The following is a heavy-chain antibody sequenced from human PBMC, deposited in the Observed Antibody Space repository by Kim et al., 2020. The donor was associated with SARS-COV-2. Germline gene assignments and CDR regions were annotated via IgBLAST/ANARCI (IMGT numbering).Heavy chain of an antibody. Sequence: ASVKGRFPVSRDNSKNTLYRQMNSLRAEDTAVYYCAKHYGNYFDYWGQGTLVTVSS. CDR3: AKHYGNYFDY. V-gene: IGHV3-23*03. J-gene: IGHJ4*02. D-gene: IGHD3-16*01.